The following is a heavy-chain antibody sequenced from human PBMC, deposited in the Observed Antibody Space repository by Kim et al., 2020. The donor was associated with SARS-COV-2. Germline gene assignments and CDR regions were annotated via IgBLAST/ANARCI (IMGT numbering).Heavy chain of an antibody. Sequence: GGSLRLSCAASGFTFSSYAMSWVRQAPGKGLEWVSALDGSGGTTFYADSVKGRFTISRDNSKNTLSLQMNSLRAEDTALYYCAKDMYDSSGSRYDYWGQG. CDR2: LDGSGGTT. D-gene: IGHD3-22*01. J-gene: IGHJ4*02. V-gene: IGHV3-23*01. CDR1: GFTFSSYA. CDR3: AKDMYDSSGSRYDY.